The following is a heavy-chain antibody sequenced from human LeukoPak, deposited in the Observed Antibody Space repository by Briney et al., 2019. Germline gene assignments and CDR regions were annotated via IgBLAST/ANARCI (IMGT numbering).Heavy chain of an antibody. D-gene: IGHD2-21*02. J-gene: IGHJ4*02. Sequence: GGSLRLSCAASGFTFSNYWMHWVRKAPGKGLVWVSRINSDGSGTSYADSVKGRFTISRDNAKNTLSLQMNSLRAEDTAVYYCARPPPYCGGDCYRFDYWGQGTLVTVSS. CDR3: ARPPPYCGGDCYRFDY. CDR2: INSDGSGT. CDR1: GFTFSNYW. V-gene: IGHV3-74*01.